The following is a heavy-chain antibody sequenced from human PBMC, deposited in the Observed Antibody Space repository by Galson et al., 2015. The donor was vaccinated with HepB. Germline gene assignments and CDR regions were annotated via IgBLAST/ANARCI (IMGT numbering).Heavy chain of an antibody. CDR1: GESFSGYY. CDR2: INHSGST. V-gene: IGHV4-34*01. Sequence: SETLSLTCAVYGESFSGYYWSWIRQPPWKGLEWIGEINHSGSTNYNTSLKSRVTTSVDMSKNQFSPKLTSVTAADTAVYYCVRAPCSSSSCWRGDWFDPWGQGTLVTVSS. CDR3: VRAPCSSSSCWRGDWFDP. J-gene: IGHJ5*02. D-gene: IGHD2-2*01.